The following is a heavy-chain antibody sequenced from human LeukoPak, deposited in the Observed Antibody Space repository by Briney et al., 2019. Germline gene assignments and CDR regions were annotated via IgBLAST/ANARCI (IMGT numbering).Heavy chain of an antibody. D-gene: IGHD2-15*01. V-gene: IGHV3-15*01. CDR3: TRAIGGGRDPDFDY. J-gene: IGHJ4*02. CDR1: GFTFSNAW. Sequence: GGSLRLSCAASGFTFSNAWMSWVRQAPGKGLEWVGRIKNKNTGETTDYAAPVKGRFTISRDDSKDTLYLQMNSLKSEDTAVYYCTRAIGGGRDPDFDYWGQGTLVTVSS. CDR2: IKNKNTGETT.